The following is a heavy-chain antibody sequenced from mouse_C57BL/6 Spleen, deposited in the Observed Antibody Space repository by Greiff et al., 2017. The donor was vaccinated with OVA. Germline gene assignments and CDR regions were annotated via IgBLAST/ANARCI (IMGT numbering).Heavy chain of an antibody. V-gene: IGHV5-6*01. CDR3: ARRGDYGGYYYAMDY. CDR1: GFTFSSYG. D-gene: IGHD2-4*01. Sequence: EVQLVESGGDLVKPGGSLKLSCAASGFTFSSYGMSWVRQTPDKRLEWVATISSGGSYTYYPDSVKGRFTISRDNAKNTLYLQMSSLKSADTAMYYCARRGDYGGYYYAMDYWGQGTSVTVSS. J-gene: IGHJ4*01. CDR2: ISSGGSYT.